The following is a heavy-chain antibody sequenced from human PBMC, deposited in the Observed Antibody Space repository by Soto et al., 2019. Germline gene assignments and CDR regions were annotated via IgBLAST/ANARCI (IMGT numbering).Heavy chain of an antibody. D-gene: IGHD3-16*01. Sequence: EVQLLESAGNLVQPGGSLRLSCAASGFTFSGYAMSWVRQAPGKGLEWVSTISGYGGTTYYTDSVKDRFTVTRDNSKNTLYLQMNSLRVADTAVYYCAKEHGGGLQEDFDNLGQGALVTVSS. CDR2: ISGYGGTT. J-gene: IGHJ4*02. V-gene: IGHV3-23*01. CDR3: AKEHGGGLQEDFDN. CDR1: GFTFSGYA.